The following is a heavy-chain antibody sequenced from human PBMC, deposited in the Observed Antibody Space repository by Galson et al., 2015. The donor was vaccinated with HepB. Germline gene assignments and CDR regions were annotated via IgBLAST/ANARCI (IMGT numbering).Heavy chain of an antibody. V-gene: IGHV3-30*18. CDR3: AKGSPAMIVVVMGFDY. CDR2: ISYDGSNK. CDR1: GFTFSSYG. Sequence: SLRLSCAASGFTFSSYGMHWVRQAPGKGLEWVAVISYDGSNKYYADSVKGRFTISRDNSKNTLYLQMNSLRAEDTAVYYCAKGSPAMIVVVMGFDYWGQGTLVTVSS. D-gene: IGHD3-22*01. J-gene: IGHJ4*02.